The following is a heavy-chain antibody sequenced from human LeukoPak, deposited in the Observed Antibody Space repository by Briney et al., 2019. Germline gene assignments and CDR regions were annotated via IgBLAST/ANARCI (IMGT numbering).Heavy chain of an antibody. D-gene: IGHD1-26*01. CDR1: GFTFTNTW. Sequence: GGSLRLSCAGSGFTFTNTWMNWVRQAPGKGLEWVPYISSSGNTIYYADSVKGRFTISRDNAKNSLYLQMNSLKAEDTAIYYCARDQGELQNIYFDYWGQGTLVTVSS. CDR2: ISSSGNTI. J-gene: IGHJ4*02. CDR3: ARDQGELQNIYFDY. V-gene: IGHV3-48*04.